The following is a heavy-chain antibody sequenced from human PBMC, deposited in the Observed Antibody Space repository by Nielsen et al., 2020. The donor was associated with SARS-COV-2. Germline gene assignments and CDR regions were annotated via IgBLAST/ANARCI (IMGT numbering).Heavy chain of an antibody. J-gene: IGHJ4*02. CDR3: AREGGDISSSEVDY. Sequence: ASVKVSCKASGYTFTSYYMHWVRHAPGQGLEWMGIINPSGGITSYAQNFQGRVTMTTDTSTSTVYLELSSLISEDTAVYYCAREGGDISSSEVDYWGQGTLVTVSS. CDR2: INPSGGIT. CDR1: GYTFTSYY. V-gene: IGHV1-46*01. D-gene: IGHD6-6*01.